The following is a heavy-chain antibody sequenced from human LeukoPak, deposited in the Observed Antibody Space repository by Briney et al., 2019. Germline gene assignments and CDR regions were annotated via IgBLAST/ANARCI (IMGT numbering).Heavy chain of an antibody. D-gene: IGHD2-2*01. V-gene: IGHV1-8*01. CDR2: MNPNSGHT. CDR1: VYTFTRYD. CDR3: AKGTPGSFNAQ. Sequence: ASVKLSRKTSVYTFTRYDLNWLRQAQRQRPEWVGWMNPNSGHTAYPRKVQGRVSITKNTSINTVFMELSGVTYDDTAVYYCAKGTPGSFNAQWGAGTLVTVSS. J-gene: IGHJ4*02.